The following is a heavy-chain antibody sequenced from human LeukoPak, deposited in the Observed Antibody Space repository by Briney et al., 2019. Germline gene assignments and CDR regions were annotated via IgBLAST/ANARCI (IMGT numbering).Heavy chain of an antibody. Sequence: GGSLRLSCAASGFAFNTYAMSWARQAPGKGLEWVSSICGGDNTDTYYAESVKGRLTISRDNSKNTLYLQMNSLRAEDTAVYYCAKGSHFDYWGQGTLATV. CDR3: AKGSHFDY. CDR1: GFAFNTYA. CDR2: ICGGDNTDT. V-gene: IGHV3-23*01. J-gene: IGHJ4*02.